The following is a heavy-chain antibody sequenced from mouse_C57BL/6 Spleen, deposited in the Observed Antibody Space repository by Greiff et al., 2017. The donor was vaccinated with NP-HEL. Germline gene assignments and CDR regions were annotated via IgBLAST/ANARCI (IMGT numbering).Heavy chain of an antibody. Sequence: VQRVESGPGLVQPSQSLSITCTVSGFSLTSYGVHWVRQSPGKGLEWLGVIWSGGSTDYNAAFISRLSISKDNSKSQVFFKMNSLQADDTAIYYCARSITTVYYAMDYWGQGTSVTVSS. CDR2: IWSGGST. CDR1: GFSLTSYG. CDR3: ARSITTVYYAMDY. J-gene: IGHJ4*01. V-gene: IGHV2-2*01. D-gene: IGHD1-1*01.